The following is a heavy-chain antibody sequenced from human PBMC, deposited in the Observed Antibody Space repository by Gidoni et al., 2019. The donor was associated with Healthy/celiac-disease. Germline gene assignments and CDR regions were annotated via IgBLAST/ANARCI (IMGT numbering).Heavy chain of an antibody. Sequence: VQLVESGGGVVQPGRSLRPSCAASGFTSSSYGMHWVRQAPGKGLEWVAVISYDGSNKYYADSVKGRFTISRDNSKNTLYLQMNSLRAEDTAVYYCAKAQDIVATTYIDYWGQGTLVTVSS. V-gene: IGHV3-30*18. CDR1: GFTSSSYG. CDR2: ISYDGSNK. J-gene: IGHJ4*02. D-gene: IGHD5-12*01. CDR3: AKAQDIVATTYIDY.